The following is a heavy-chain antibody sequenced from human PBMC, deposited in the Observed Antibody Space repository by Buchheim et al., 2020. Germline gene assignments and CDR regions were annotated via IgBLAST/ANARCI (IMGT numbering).Heavy chain of an antibody. CDR1: GFTFSSYW. Sequence: EVQLVESGGGLVQPGGSLRLSCAASGFTFSSYWMSWVRQAPGKGLEWVANIKQDGSEKYYVDSVKGRFTISRDNAKNSLYLQMNSLRAEDTAVYYCVRVATIDIVLMVYAPHFDYWGQGTL. V-gene: IGHV3-7*01. CDR2: IKQDGSEK. CDR3: VRVATIDIVLMVYAPHFDY. J-gene: IGHJ4*02. D-gene: IGHD2-8*01.